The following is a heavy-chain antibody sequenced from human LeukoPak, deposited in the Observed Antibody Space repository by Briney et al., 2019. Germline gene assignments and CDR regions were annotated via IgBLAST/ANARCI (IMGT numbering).Heavy chain of an antibody. CDR3: ARKRAVAGSDY. CDR2: ISAYNGNT. V-gene: IGHV1-18*01. CDR1: GHTFTSYD. Sequence: ASVKVSCKASGHTFTSYDISWVRQAPGQGLEWMGWISAYNGNTNYAQKLQGRVTMTTDTSTSTAYMELRSLRSDDSAVYYCARKRAVAGSDYWGQGTLVTVSS. J-gene: IGHJ4*02. D-gene: IGHD6-19*01.